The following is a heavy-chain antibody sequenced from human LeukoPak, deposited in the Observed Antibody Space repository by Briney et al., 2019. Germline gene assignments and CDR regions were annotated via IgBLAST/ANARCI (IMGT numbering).Heavy chain of an antibody. D-gene: IGHD6-19*01. CDR2: LYYSGST. J-gene: IGHJ4*02. CDR1: GGSISSSSYY. V-gene: IGHV4-39*07. CDR3: ARSIRGYSSGWYYFDY. Sequence: SETLSLTSTVSGGSISSSSYYWGWIRQPPGKGLEWIGSLYYSGSTYYNPSLKSPVTIPVDTSQKQFSVKLSSVTAADTAVYYCARSIRGYSSGWYYFDYWGQGTLITVSS.